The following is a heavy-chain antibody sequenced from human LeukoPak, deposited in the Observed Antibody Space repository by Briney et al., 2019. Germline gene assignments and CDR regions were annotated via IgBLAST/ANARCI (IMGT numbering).Heavy chain of an antibody. CDR2: INWNGGST. CDR3: AGSSPYYDILTGYYIRPYFDY. D-gene: IGHD3-9*01. V-gene: IGHV3-20*04. Sequence: GGSLRLSCAASGFTFDDYGMSWVRQAPGKGLEWVSGINWNGGSTGYADSVKGRFTISRDNAKNSLYLQMNSLRAEDTAVYYCAGSSPYYDILTGYYIRPYFDYWGQGTLVTVSS. J-gene: IGHJ4*02. CDR1: GFTFDDYG.